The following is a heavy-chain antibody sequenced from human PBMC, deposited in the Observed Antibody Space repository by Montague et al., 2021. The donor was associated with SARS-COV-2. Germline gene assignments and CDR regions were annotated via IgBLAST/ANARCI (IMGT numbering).Heavy chain of an antibody. CDR2: IYYTGST. V-gene: IGHV4-59*02. D-gene: IGHD4-23*01. Sequence: SETLSLTCNVSGGSVNNYYWSWIRQSPGRGLEWIGYIYYTGSTTRNPSLDSRVTISLDTSRDLVSLELRSLTAADTAVYYCARGGGWKRHFDYWGQGTLVAGSS. CDR1: GGSVNNYY. J-gene: IGHJ4*02. CDR3: ARGGGWKRHFDY.